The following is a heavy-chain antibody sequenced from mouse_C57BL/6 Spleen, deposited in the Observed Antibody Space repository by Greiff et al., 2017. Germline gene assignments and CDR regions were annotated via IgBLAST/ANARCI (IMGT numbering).Heavy chain of an antibody. CDR2: IHPNSGST. D-gene: IGHD1-1*01. V-gene: IGHV1-64*01. CDR3: ARANYGSSSEGFAY. CDR1: GYTFTSYW. Sequence: VQLQQPGAELVKPGASVKLSCKASGYTFTSYWMHWVKQRPGQGLEWIGMIHPNSGSTNYNEKFKSKATLTVDKSSSTAYMQLSSLTSEDAAVYYCARANYGSSSEGFAYWGQGTLVTVSA. J-gene: IGHJ3*01.